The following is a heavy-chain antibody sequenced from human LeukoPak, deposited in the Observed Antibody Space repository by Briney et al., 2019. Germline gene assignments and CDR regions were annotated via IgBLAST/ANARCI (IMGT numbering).Heavy chain of an antibody. CDR2: IYYSGST. J-gene: IGHJ4*02. CDR3: ARVSEGIAVAGKGTTFDY. D-gene: IGHD6-19*01. V-gene: IGHV4-61*05. Sequence: SETLSLTCTVSGDSIRSSSYYWGWIRQPPGKGLEWIGYIYYSGSTNYDPSLKSRVTISVDTSKNQFSLKLSSVTAADTAVYYCARVSEGIAVAGKGTTFDYWGQGTLVTVSS. CDR1: GDSIRSSSYY.